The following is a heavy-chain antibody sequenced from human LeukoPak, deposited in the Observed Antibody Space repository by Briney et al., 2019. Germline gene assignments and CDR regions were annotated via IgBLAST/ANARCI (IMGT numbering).Heavy chain of an antibody. Sequence: PGGSLRLSCAASGFTFSNCAMSWVRQAPGKGLDWVSGISGSGGSTDYADSVKGRFTISRDNSRNTLYLQMNSLRAEDTAVYYCAKFLTYQLPDYYMDVWGKGTTVTVSS. CDR1: GFTFSNCA. CDR3: AKFLTYQLPDYYMDV. CDR2: ISGSGGST. J-gene: IGHJ6*03. V-gene: IGHV3-23*01. D-gene: IGHD2-2*01.